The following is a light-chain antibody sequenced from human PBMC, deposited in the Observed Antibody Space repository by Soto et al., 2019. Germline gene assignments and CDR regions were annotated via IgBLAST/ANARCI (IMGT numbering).Light chain of an antibody. CDR2: GAS. J-gene: IGKJ2*01. V-gene: IGKV3-20*01. CDR1: QSVSSTY. Sequence: DIVLTQSPGTLSLSPGERATLSCRASQSVSSTYIAWYQQNPGQAPRLLIYGASSRATGIPDRFSGSGSGTDFTLTISRLEPKVFAVYFCKQYGRSPPFTFGQGTKVEIK. CDR3: KQYGRSPPFT.